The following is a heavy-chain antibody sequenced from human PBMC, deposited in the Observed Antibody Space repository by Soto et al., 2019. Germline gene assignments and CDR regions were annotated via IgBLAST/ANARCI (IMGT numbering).Heavy chain of an antibody. J-gene: IGHJ2*01. CDR3: ARMSYFYDKWYFDL. CDR1: GASINNNDYY. D-gene: IGHD3-22*01. V-gene: IGHV4-30-4*08. CDR2: VYYSGTT. Sequence: PSETLSLTCTVSGASINNNDYYWSWIRQTPGKGQERIGYVYYSGTTDYIPSLKSRLSISIDKSQNQFTLKLNSVSAADTATYFFARMSYFYDKWYFDLWGRGTLVAVSS.